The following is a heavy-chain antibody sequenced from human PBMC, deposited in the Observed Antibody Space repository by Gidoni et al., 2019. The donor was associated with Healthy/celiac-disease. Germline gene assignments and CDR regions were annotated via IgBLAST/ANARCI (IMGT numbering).Heavy chain of an antibody. J-gene: IGHJ4*02. CDR2: ISGSGGST. Sequence: EVQLLVSGGGLVQHVGSMGLSCAASGFSFSRYAMSGVRQAPGKGLEVVSAISGSGGSTYYADSVKGRFTISRDNSKNTLYLQMNSLRAEDTAVYYCAKDGADIVATITGNWGQGTLVTVSS. CDR1: GFSFSRYA. D-gene: IGHD5-12*01. V-gene: IGHV3-23*01. CDR3: AKDGADIVATITGN.